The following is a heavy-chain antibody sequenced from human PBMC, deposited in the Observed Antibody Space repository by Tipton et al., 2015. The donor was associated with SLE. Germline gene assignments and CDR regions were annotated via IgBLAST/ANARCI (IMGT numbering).Heavy chain of an antibody. Sequence: TLSLTCTVSGGSISSGPHYWSWIRQHPRKGPEWIGYSYDSGSTYYNPSLRSRLTISLDTPKHEFSLELTSETAADTADYYCANSNDNLPDASFEHWGQGTLVAVSS. CDR3: ANSNDNLPDASFEH. CDR2: SYDSGST. J-gene: IGHJ4*02. V-gene: IGHV4-31*03. CDR1: GGSISSGPHY. D-gene: IGHD2-15*01.